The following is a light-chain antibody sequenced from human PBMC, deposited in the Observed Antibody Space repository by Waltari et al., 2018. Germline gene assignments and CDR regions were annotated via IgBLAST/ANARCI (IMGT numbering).Light chain of an antibody. J-gene: IGKJ5*01. V-gene: IGKV3-15*01. CDR3: QQYNNWPPIN. CDR2: SAS. Sequence: TVMTQAPATLSVFPGERATLSCRASQYVSTNLAWYQQKPGQSPRLLIYSASARDTGVPARFGGSGSGTQFTLTINSVQSEDVALYYCQQYNNWPPINFGQGTRVQIK. CDR1: QYVSTN.